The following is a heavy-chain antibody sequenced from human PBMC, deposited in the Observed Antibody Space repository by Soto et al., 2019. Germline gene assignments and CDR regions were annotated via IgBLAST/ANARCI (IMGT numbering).Heavy chain of an antibody. D-gene: IGHD5-18*01. J-gene: IGHJ4*02. Sequence: GESLKISCAASGFTFSSYAMSWVRQAPGKGLEWVSAISGSGGSTYYADSVKGRFTISGDNSKNTLYLQMNSLRAEDTAVYYCAKQPLYSYGYSAKAPSYLDYWGQGTLVTVSS. CDR3: AKQPLYSYGYSAKAPSYLDY. CDR2: ISGSGGST. V-gene: IGHV3-23*01. CDR1: GFTFSSYA.